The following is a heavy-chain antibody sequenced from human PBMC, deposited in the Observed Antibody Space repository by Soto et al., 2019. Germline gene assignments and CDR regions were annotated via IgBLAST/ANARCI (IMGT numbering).Heavy chain of an antibody. J-gene: IGHJ5*02. Sequence: PSETLSLTCTVSGGSISSGDYYWSWIRQPPGKGLEWIGYIYYSGSTYYNPSLKSRVTISVDTSKNQFSLKLSSVTAADTAVYYCARDHTMVRGVNSEAEGSWFDPWGQGTLVTVS. D-gene: IGHD3-10*01. V-gene: IGHV4-30-4*01. CDR3: ARDHTMVRGVNSEAEGSWFDP. CDR1: GGSISSGDYY. CDR2: IYYSGST.